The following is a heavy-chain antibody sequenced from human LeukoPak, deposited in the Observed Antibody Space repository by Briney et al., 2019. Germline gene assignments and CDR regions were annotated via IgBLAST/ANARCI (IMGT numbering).Heavy chain of an antibody. V-gene: IGHV3-20*04. D-gene: IGHD1-26*01. J-gene: IGHJ6*03. CDR3: ARFDRVGARYYYYYMGV. CDR1: GFTFDDYG. Sequence: GGSLRLSCAASGFTFDDYGMSWVRQAPGKGLEWVSGINWNGGSTGYADSVKGRFTTSRDNAKNSLYLQMNSLRAEDTALYYCARFDRVGARYYYYYMGVWGKGTTVTVSS. CDR2: INWNGGST.